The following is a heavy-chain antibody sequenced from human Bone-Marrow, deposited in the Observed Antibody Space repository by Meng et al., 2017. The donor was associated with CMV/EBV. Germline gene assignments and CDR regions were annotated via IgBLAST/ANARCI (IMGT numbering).Heavy chain of an antibody. V-gene: IGHV1-2*02. Sequence: ASVKVSCKASGYTFTGYYMHWVRQAPGQGLEWMGWINPNSGGTNYAQKFQGRVTMTRDTSISTAYMELSRLRSDDTAVYYGARVDPYGGNPYYYYGMDVWGQGTTVTVSS. J-gene: IGHJ6*02. D-gene: IGHD4/OR15-4a*01. CDR3: ARVDPYGGNPYYYYGMDV. CDR1: GYTFTGYY. CDR2: INPNSGGT.